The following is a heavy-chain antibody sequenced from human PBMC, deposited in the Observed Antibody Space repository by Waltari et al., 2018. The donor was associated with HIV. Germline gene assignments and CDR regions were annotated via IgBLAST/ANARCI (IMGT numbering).Heavy chain of an antibody. J-gene: IGHJ5*02. V-gene: IGHV4-59*01. CDR3: ARDVRGYSYGGFDP. D-gene: IGHD5-18*01. Sequence: QVQLQESGPGLVKPSETLSLACTVSGGSISSYYWRWIRQPPGKGLEWIGYIDYSGSTNYNPSLNSRVTISVDTSKNQFSLKLSSVTAADTAVYYCARDVRGYSYGGFDPWGQGTLVTVSS. CDR1: GGSISSYY. CDR2: IDYSGST.